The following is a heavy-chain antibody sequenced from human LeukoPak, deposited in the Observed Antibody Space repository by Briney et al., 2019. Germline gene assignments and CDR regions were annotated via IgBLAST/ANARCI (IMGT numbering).Heavy chain of an antibody. CDR2: ISGSGGST. CDR1: GFTFSNYA. V-gene: IGHV3-23*01. J-gene: IGHJ4*02. CDR3: ATHMTTVTTAYDY. D-gene: IGHD4-17*01. Sequence: GGPLRLSCAASGFTFSNYAMSWVRQAPGKGLEWVSAISGSGGSTYYADSVKGRFAISRDNSKNTLYLQMNSLRAEDTAVYYCATHMTTVTTAYDYWGQGTLVTVSS.